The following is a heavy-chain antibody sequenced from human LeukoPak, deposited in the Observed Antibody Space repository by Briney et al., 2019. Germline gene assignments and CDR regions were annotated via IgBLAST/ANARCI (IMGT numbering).Heavy chain of an antibody. CDR3: RSVPFGYGMDV. CDR1: GFTFSTFY. CDR2: ISASGDYT. D-gene: IGHD3-3*01. Sequence: GGSLRLSCAASGFTFSTFYMSWVRQAPGKGLEWLSYISASGDYTLYAASVEGRFTISRDNANESVYLEMNNLRADDTAVYYWRSVPFGYGMDVWGQGTTVIVSS. J-gene: IGHJ6*02. V-gene: IGHV3-11*03.